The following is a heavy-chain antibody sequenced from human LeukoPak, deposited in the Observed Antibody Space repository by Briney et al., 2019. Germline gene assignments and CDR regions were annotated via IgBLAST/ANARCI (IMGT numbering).Heavy chain of an antibody. CDR2: IYTSGST. D-gene: IGHD5-24*01. V-gene: IGHV4-61*02. J-gene: IGHJ5*02. CDR1: GGSISSGSYY. Sequence: SETLSLTCTVSGGSISSGSYYWSWIRQPAGRGLEWIGRIYTSGSTNYNPSLKSRATISVDTSKNQFSLKLSSVTAADTAVYYCASDLTESWFDPWGQGTLVTVSS. CDR3: ASDLTESWFDP.